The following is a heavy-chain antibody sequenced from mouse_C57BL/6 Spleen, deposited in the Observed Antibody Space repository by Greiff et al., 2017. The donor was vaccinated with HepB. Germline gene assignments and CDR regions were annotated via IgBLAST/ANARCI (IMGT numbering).Heavy chain of an antibody. V-gene: IGHV5-4*01. D-gene: IGHD2-4*01. J-gene: IGHJ1*03. CDR1: GFTFSSYA. CDR2: ISDGGSYT. CDR3: AREGAYEYVYFDV. Sequence: EVQVVESGGGLVKPGGSLKLSCAASGFTFSSYAMSWVRQTPEKRLEWVATISDGGSYTYYPDNVKGRFTISRDNAKNKLYLQMSHLKSEDTAMYYCAREGAYEYVYFDVWGTGTTVTVSA.